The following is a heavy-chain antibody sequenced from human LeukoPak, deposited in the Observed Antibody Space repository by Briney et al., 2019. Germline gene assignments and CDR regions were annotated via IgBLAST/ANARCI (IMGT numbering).Heavy chain of an antibody. D-gene: IGHD6-13*01. Sequence: PSETLSLTCTVSGGSISSYYWSWIRQPPGKGLEWIGYIYYSGSTNYNPSLKSRVTISVDTSKNQFSLKLSSVTAADTAVYYCARGRGDSSSWTMYYYYYYGMDAWGQGTTVTVSS. J-gene: IGHJ6*02. V-gene: IGHV4-59*01. CDR2: IYYSGST. CDR3: ARGRGDSSSWTMYYYYYYGMDA. CDR1: GGSISSYY.